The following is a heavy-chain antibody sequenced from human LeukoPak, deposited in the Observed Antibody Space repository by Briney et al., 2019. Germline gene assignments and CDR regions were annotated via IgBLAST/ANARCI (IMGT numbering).Heavy chain of an antibody. J-gene: IGHJ4*02. D-gene: IGHD2-15*01. Sequence: GGSLRLSCAASGFTFSSFTMNWARQVPGKGLEWISYISLGNSTMFYADSVKGRFTISRDNAKNSLYLQMNSLRDDDTAVYYCARVGNGRSWDYWGQGTLVSVSS. CDR3: ARVGNGRSWDY. CDR1: GFTFSSFT. V-gene: IGHV3-48*02. CDR2: ISLGNSTM.